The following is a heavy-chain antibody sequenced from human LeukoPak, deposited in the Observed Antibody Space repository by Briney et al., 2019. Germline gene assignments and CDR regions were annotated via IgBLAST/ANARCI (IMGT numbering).Heavy chain of an antibody. CDR3: ARRLSVGRRFYYYYYYMDV. V-gene: IGHV4-59*08. CDR2: ICYSGIT. Sequence: KPSETLSLTCTVSGASISSYYWSWIRQPPGKGLQWIWYICYSGITYYNPSLKSRVTISVDTSKNQFSLKLSSVTAADTAVYYCARRLSVGRRFYYYYYYMDVWGKGTTVTVSS. CDR1: GASISSYY. D-gene: IGHD4-17*01. J-gene: IGHJ6*03.